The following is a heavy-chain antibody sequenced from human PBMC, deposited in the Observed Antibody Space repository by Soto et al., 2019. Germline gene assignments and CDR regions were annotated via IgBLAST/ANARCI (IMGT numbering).Heavy chain of an antibody. V-gene: IGHV3-30-3*01. CDR3: AREGPDSSGYLNAFDI. D-gene: IGHD3-22*01. CDR1: GFTFSSYA. CDR2: ISYDGSNK. J-gene: IGHJ3*02. Sequence: LRLSCAASGFTFSSYAIHWVRQSPGKGLEWVAVISYDGSNKYYADSVKGRFTISRDNSKNTLYLQMNSLRAEDTAVYYCAREGPDSSGYLNAFDIWGQGTMVTVSS.